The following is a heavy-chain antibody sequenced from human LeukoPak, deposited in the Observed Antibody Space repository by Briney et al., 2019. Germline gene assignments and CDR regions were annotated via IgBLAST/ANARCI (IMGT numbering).Heavy chain of an antibody. CDR1: GFTFSSYW. Sequence: GGSLRLSCAASGFTFSSYWMSWVRQAPGKGLEWVANIKQDGSEKYYVDSVKGRFTISRDNAENSLYLQMNSLRAEDTAVYYCATYCSGGSCYTGLYFDYWGQGTLVTVSS. CDR3: ATYCSGGSCYTGLYFDY. V-gene: IGHV3-7*01. D-gene: IGHD2-15*01. CDR2: IKQDGSEK. J-gene: IGHJ4*02.